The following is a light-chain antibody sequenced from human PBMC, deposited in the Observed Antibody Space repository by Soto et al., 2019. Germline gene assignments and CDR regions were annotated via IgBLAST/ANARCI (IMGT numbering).Light chain of an antibody. J-gene: IGKJ2*01. V-gene: IGKV1-33*01. Sequence: DVLMTQSPSSLSASVGDRVTITCQASQDINNYLNWYQQKPGKAPKLLIYDASNLETGVPSRFSGRGSGTEFTFTISSLQPEDISTYFCQQCDTLPYTFGQGTKLEMK. CDR3: QQCDTLPYT. CDR2: DAS. CDR1: QDINNY.